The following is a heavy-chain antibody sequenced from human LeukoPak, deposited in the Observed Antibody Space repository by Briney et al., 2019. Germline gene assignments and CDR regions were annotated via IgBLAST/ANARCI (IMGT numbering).Heavy chain of an antibody. J-gene: IGHJ5*02. CDR3: ARGPSAYCSGGSCYSGSAWFDP. D-gene: IGHD2-15*01. CDR2: TNPNSGGT. Sequence: GASVKVSCKASGYTFTGYYMHWVRQAPGQGLEWMGRTNPNSGGTNYAQKFQGRVTMTRDTSISTAYMELSRLRSDDTAVYYCARGPSAYCSGGSCYSGSAWFDPWGQGTLVTVSS. CDR1: GYTFTGYY. V-gene: IGHV1-2*06.